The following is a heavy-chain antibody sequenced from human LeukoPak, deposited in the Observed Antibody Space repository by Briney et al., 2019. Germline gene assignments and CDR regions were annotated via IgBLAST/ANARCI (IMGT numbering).Heavy chain of an antibody. J-gene: IGHJ4*02. D-gene: IGHD4-23*01. V-gene: IGHV3-7*01. CDR1: GVTLSDHH. Sequence: HPGGSLRLSCAASGVTLSDHHMDWVRQAPGKGLEWVANMKEDGGEINYVDSVKGRFTISRDNAKNSLDLQMNSLRVDDTAVYYCVRDRGYSTFDYWGQGTLVIVSS. CDR2: MKEDGGEI. CDR3: VRDRGYSTFDY.